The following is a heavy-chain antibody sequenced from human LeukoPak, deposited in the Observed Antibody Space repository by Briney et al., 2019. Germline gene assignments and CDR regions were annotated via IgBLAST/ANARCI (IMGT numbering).Heavy chain of an antibody. CDR3: ASLRNGWELTD. CDR2: IYYNGDT. V-gene: IGHV4-39*01. Sequence: SETLSLTCAVSGGSISSSSYYWGWIRQPPGKGLELFGRIYYNGDTHCNPSLKSRVTISVDTSKNQFSLKLRSVTATDTAVYFCASLRNGWELTDWGQGTLVTVSS. CDR1: GGSISSSSYY. D-gene: IGHD1-26*01. J-gene: IGHJ4*02.